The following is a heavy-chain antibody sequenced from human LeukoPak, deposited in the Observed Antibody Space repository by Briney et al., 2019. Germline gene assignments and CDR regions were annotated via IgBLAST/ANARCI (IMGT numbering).Heavy chain of an antibody. J-gene: IGHJ6*02. V-gene: IGHV4-34*01. CDR1: GGSISSYY. Sequence: PSETLSLTCTVSGGSISSYYWSWIRQPPGKGLEWIGEINHSGSTNYNPSLKSRVTISVDTSKNQFSLKLSSVTAADTAVYYCARRDYYYYGMDVWGQGTTVTVSS. CDR2: INHSGST. CDR3: ARRDYYYYGMDV.